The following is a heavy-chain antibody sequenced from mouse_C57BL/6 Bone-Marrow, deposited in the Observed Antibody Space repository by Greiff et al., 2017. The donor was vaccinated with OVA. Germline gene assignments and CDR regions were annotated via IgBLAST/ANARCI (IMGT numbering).Heavy chain of an antibody. D-gene: IGHD1-1*01. CDR1: GFTFTNYY. Sequence: EVQLMESGGGLVQPGDSLSLSCAASGFTFTNYYMSWVRQPPGKALEWLAFIRNKPNGSTTEYSASVKGRFTISRDNSQRILYLQMNVMTAEDSATYYCARYKGRVAGYYFDDWGQGTALTVSS. CDR3: ARYKGRVAGYYFDD. J-gene: IGHJ2*01. CDR2: IRNKPNGSTT. V-gene: IGHV7-3*01.